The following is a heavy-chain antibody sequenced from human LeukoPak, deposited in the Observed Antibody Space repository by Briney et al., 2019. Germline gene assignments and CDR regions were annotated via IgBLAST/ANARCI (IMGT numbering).Heavy chain of an antibody. CDR3: AREWAGPSFDY. Sequence: GGSLRLSCAASGFTFSSYWMSWVRQAPGKGLEWVANIKQDGSEKSYVGSVKGRFTISRDNTKNSLYLQMNSLRAEDTAVYFCAREWAGPSFDYRGQGTLVTVSA. CDR1: GFTFSSYW. V-gene: IGHV3-7*01. CDR2: IKQDGSEK. J-gene: IGHJ4*02. D-gene: IGHD6-19*01.